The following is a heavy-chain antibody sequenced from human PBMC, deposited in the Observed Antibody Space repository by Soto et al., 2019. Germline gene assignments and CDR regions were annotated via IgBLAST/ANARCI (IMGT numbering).Heavy chain of an antibody. CDR2: INTGNANT. Sequence: ASVKVSCKASGYTFTRMTMHWVRQAPGQRPEWMGWINTGNANTKYSQKFQGRVTLSRDPSATTAYMELRRLKSEDTAIYYCTRGSSEYQLVFTWFDPWGQGTLVTVSS. CDR3: TRGSSEYQLVFTWFDP. J-gene: IGHJ5*02. V-gene: IGHV1-3*04. CDR1: GYTFTRMT. D-gene: IGHD2-2*01.